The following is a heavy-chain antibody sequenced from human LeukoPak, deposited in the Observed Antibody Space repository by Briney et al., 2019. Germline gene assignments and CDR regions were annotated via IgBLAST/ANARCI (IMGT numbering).Heavy chain of an antibody. CDR3: ARGGNRFGGFYFDY. V-gene: IGHV4-31*03. CDR1: ADSLSSGGHY. J-gene: IGHJ4*02. Sequence: SQTLSLTCTVSADSLSSGGHYWAWLRQFPGKGLESIGFIHHSGRSRHNPSLKDRVAISVDTSRKQFALKLSSVTAADTAMYYCARGGNRFGGFYFDYWGQGIQVIVSS. CDR2: IHHSGRS. D-gene: IGHD3-10*01.